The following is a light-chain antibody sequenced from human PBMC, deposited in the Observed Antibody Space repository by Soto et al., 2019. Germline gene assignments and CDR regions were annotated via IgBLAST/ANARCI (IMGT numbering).Light chain of an antibody. J-gene: IGLJ1*01. CDR2: GVS. V-gene: IGLV2-14*01. CDR3: ISYTGSSTSYV. CDR1: ISDIGSYNY. Sequence: QSALTQPASVSGSPGQSITSSFSVTISDIGSYNYVAWYQQFPGKTPKILIYGVSNRPSGVSSRFSGSKSGNTASLTISGLQAEDEADYYCISYTGSSTSYVFGSGTKV.